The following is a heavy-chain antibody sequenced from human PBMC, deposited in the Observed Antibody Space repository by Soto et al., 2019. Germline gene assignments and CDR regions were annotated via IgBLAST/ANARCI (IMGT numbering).Heavy chain of an antibody. D-gene: IGHD3-16*02. J-gene: IGHJ6*02. CDR1: GGSISSSNW. CDR2: IYHSGST. V-gene: IGHV4-4*02. Sequence: QVQLQESGPGLVKPWGTLSLTCAVSGGSISSSNWWSWVRQPPGKGLEWIGEIYHSGSTNYNPSLKSRVTISVDKSKNQFSLKLSSVTAADTAVYYCARGPLMITFGGVIALYYYYGMDVWGQGTTVTVSS. CDR3: ARGPLMITFGGVIALYYYYGMDV.